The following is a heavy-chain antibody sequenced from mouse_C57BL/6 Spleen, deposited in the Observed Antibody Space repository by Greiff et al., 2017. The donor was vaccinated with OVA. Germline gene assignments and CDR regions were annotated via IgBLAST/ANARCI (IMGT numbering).Heavy chain of an antibody. D-gene: IGHD2-4*01. CDR1: GYTFTSYW. Sequence: QVQLQQPGAELVMPGASVKLSCKASGYTFTSYWMHWVKQRPGQGLEWIGEIDPSASYTNYNQKFKGKSTLTVDKSSSTAYMQLSSLTSEDSAVYYCARSIYNDYGGGFDYWGQGTTLTVSS. V-gene: IGHV1-69*01. CDR3: ARSIYNDYGGGFDY. J-gene: IGHJ2*01. CDR2: IDPSASYT.